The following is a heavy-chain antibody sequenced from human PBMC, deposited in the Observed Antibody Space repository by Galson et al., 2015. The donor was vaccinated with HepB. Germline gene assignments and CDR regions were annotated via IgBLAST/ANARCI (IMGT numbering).Heavy chain of an antibody. CDR1: GFTFSNYG. Sequence: SLRLSCAASGFTFSNYGMHWVRQAPGKGLEWVAVISYDGSNGYYADSVKGRFTISRDNSKNTLFLQVNSLRAEDTAIYYCAKGVGIQLWLDAFDIWGQGTMVTVSS. CDR3: AKGVGIQLWLDAFDI. D-gene: IGHD5-18*01. J-gene: IGHJ3*02. V-gene: IGHV3-30*18. CDR2: ISYDGSNG.